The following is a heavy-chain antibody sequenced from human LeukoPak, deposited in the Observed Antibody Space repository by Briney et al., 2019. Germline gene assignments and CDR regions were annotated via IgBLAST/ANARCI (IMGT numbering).Heavy chain of an antibody. CDR1: GIALSNYG. J-gene: IGHJ4*02. D-gene: IGHD3-22*01. Sequence: GGSLRLSCAVSGIALSNYGMSWVRQAPGKGLEWVAGITGSGGSTNYADSVKGRFTISRDNPKNTLYLQMNSLRAEDTAVYYCARTRYNYYDSSGYPTNWGQGTLVTVSS. V-gene: IGHV3-23*01. CDR3: ARTRYNYYDSSGYPTN. CDR2: ITGSGGST.